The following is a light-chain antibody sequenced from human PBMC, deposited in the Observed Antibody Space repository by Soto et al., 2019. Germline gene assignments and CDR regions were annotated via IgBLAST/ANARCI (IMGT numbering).Light chain of an antibody. Sequence: QSALTQPASVSGSAGQSITISCTGTNNDIGRFEYVSWYQQHPGKAPKVIISEVSNRHSGISNRFSGSKSANTASLIISGLQAEDEADYYCCSFSLFSSVVFGGGTKLTVL. CDR1: NNDIGRFEY. CDR3: CSFSLFSSVV. V-gene: IGLV2-14*01. CDR2: EVS. J-gene: IGLJ2*01.